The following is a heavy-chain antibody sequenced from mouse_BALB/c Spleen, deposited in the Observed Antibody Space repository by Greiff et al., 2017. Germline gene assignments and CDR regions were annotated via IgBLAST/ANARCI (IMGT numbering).Heavy chain of an antibody. V-gene: IGHV14-1*02. CDR2: IDPENGNT. CDR3: ARDYGSRFAY. D-gene: IGHD1-1*01. Sequence: EVMLQQSGAELVRPGALVKLSCEASGFNIKDYYMHWVKQRPEQGLEWIGWIDPENGNTIYDPKFQGKASITADTSSNTAYLQLSSLTSEDTAVYYCARDYGSRFAYWGQGTLVTVSA. CDR1: GFNIKDYY. J-gene: IGHJ3*01.